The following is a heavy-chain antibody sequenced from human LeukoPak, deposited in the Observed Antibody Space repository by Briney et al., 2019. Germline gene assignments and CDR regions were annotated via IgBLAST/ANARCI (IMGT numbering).Heavy chain of an antibody. J-gene: IGHJ4*02. CDR2: IYNDGSKK. D-gene: IGHD6-19*01. CDR1: GFTFSNYG. CDR3: ARDFRSGWSDY. Sequence: PGRSLRLSCAASGFTFSNYGMHWVRQAPGKGLEWVAVIYNDGSKKYYVDSVKGRFTTSRDDSKNTVYLQMNTLRAEDTAVYYCARDFRSGWSDYWGQGTLVTVSS. V-gene: IGHV3-33*01.